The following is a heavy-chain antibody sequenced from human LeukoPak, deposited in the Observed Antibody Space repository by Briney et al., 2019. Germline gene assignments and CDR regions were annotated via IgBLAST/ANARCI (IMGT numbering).Heavy chain of an antibody. CDR2: IYYSGST. CDR1: GGSISSNSW. CDR3: ARDRSMVRGVINPLFDY. Sequence: SETLSLTCAVSGGSISSNSWWSWVRQPPGKGLEWIGSIYYSGSTYYNPSLKSRVTISVDTSKNQFSLKLSSVTAADTAVYYCARDRSMVRGVINPLFDYWGQGTLVTVPS. J-gene: IGHJ4*02. D-gene: IGHD3-10*01. V-gene: IGHV4-39*02.